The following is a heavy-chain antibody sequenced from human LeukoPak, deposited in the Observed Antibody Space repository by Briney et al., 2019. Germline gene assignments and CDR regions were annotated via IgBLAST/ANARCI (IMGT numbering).Heavy chain of an antibody. D-gene: IGHD6-19*01. CDR2: IYYSGST. CDR1: GDSFSSGGYS. Sequence: SETLSLTCAVSGDSFSSGGYSWSWIRQPPGKGLEWIGYIYYSGSTNYNPSLKSRVTISVDTSKNQFSLKLSSVTAADTAVYYCAREKGQWLGTYYYYYYMDVWGKGTTVTVSS. V-gene: IGHV4-61*08. J-gene: IGHJ6*03. CDR3: AREKGQWLGTYYYYYYMDV.